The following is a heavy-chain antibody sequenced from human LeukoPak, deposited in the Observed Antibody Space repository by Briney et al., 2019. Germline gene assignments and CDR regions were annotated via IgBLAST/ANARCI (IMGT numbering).Heavy chain of an antibody. CDR2: ISGSGGST. CDR3: ANPEAVAKSAYAFDI. Sequence: PGGSLRLSCAASGFTFSSYAMSWVRQAPGKGLEWVSAISGSGGSTYYVDSVKGRFTISRDNSKNTLYLQMNSLRAEDTAVYYCANPEAVAKSAYAFDIWGQGTMVTVSS. D-gene: IGHD6-19*01. J-gene: IGHJ3*02. V-gene: IGHV3-23*01. CDR1: GFTFSSYA.